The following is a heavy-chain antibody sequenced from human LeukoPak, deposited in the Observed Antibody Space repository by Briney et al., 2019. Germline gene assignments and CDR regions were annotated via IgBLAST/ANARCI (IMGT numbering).Heavy chain of an antibody. CDR3: ARYSSGWYSLDS. CDR2: IYYSGST. J-gene: IGHJ4*02. D-gene: IGHD6-19*01. CDR1: GGSISSSSYY. Sequence: SETLSLTCTVSGGSISSSSYYWGWIRQPPGKGLEWIGSIYYSGSTYYNPSLKSRVTISVDTSKNQFSLKLSSVTAADTAVYYCARYSSGWYSLDSWGQGTLVTVSS. V-gene: IGHV4-39*07.